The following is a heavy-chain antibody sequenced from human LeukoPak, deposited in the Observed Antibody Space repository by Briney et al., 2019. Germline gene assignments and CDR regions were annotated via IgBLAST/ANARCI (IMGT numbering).Heavy chain of an antibody. CDR1: GFTVSSNY. CDR3: AIIPRAAAGPSARSPFHY. Sequence: GGSLRLSCAASGFTVSSNYMSWVRQAPGKGLEWVSVIYSGGSTYYADSVKGRFTIPRDNSKNTLYLQMNSLRAEDTAVYYCAIIPRAAAGPSARSPFHYWGQGTLVTVSS. J-gene: IGHJ4*02. CDR2: IYSGGST. V-gene: IGHV3-53*01. D-gene: IGHD6-13*01.